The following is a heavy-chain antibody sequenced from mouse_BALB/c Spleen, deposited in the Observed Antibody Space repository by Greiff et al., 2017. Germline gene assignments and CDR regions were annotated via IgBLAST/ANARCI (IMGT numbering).Heavy chain of an antibody. V-gene: IGHV14-3*02. CDR2: VDPANGNT. CDR1: GFNIKDTY. CDR3: ARGDLLWSYYAMDY. J-gene: IGHJ4*01. D-gene: IGHD2-1*01. Sequence: DVKLVESGAELVKPGASVKLSCTASGFNIKDTYMHWVKQRPEQGLEWIGRVDPANGNTKYDPKFQGKATITADTSSNTAYLQLSSLTSEDTAVYYCARGDLLWSYYAMDYWGQGTSVTVSS.